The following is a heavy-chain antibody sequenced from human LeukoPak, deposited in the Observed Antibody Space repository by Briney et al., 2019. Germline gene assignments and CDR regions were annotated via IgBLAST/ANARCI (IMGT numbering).Heavy chain of an antibody. J-gene: IGHJ4*02. CDR2: IKSQTDGGTT. Sequence: GGSLRLSCAASGFSFSDAWMSWVRQAPGKGLEWVGCIKSQTDGGTTDYAAPVKGRFTISRDDSKNTLYLQMNSLKTEDTAMYYCSTSWYWGQGTLVTVSS. CDR3: STSWY. CDR1: GFSFSDAW. V-gene: IGHV3-15*01.